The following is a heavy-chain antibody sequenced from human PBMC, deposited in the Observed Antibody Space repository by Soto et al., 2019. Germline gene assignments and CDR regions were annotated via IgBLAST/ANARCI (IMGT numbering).Heavy chain of an antibody. D-gene: IGHD1-1*01. J-gene: IGHJ4*02. CDR1: GGSIDSYY. Sequence: PSETLSLTCTVSGGSIDSYYWTWIRQPPGKGLEWIGYVYYTGTTTYSPSLKSRVTISVDTSMNQISLKLSSVTAADTAIYYCASLSYEQLWWGQGTLVTVSS. CDR3: ASLSYEQLW. CDR2: VYYTGTT. V-gene: IGHV4-59*08.